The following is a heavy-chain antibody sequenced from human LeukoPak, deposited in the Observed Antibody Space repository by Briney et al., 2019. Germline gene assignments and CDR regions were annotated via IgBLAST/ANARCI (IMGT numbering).Heavy chain of an antibody. V-gene: IGHV3-30-3*01. CDR1: GFTFSSYA. CDR2: ISYDGSNK. D-gene: IGHD3-22*01. Sequence: PGRSLRLSCAAPGFTFSSYAMHWVRQAPGKGLEWVAVISYDGSNKYYADSVKGRFTISRDNSKNTLYLQMNSLRAEDTAVYYCARVLWNYYDSSEALAFDIWGQGTMVTVSS. J-gene: IGHJ3*02. CDR3: ARVLWNYYDSSEALAFDI.